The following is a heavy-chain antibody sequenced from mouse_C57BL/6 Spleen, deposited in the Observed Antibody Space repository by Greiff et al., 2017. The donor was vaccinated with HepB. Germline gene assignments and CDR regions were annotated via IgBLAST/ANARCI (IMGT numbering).Heavy chain of an antibody. CDR2: IYPGDGDT. J-gene: IGHJ4*01. V-gene: IGHV1-80*01. Sequence: VKLVESGAELVKPGASVKISCKASGYAFSSYWMNWVKQRPGKGLEWIGQIYPGDGDTNYNGKFKGKATLTADKSSSTAYMQLSSLTSEDSAVYFCARESYSKAFYAMDYWGQGTSVTVSS. D-gene: IGHD2-5*01. CDR1: GYAFSSYW. CDR3: ARESYSKAFYAMDY.